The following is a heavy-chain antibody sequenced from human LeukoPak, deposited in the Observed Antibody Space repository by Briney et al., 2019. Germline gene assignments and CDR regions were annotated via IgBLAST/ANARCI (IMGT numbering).Heavy chain of an antibody. CDR3: ARVTTNGYFEY. J-gene: IGHJ4*02. D-gene: IGHD1-1*01. V-gene: IGHV3-64*01. CDR1: GFTFSNYP. CDR2: ITSDGERT. Sequence: GGSLGLSCAASGFTFSNYPMHWVRQAPGKEPEYVSAITSDGERTFYANSVQGRFGISRNNSKNTLYLQMGSLRPGDTAVYFCARVTTNGYFEYWGQGTLVTVSS.